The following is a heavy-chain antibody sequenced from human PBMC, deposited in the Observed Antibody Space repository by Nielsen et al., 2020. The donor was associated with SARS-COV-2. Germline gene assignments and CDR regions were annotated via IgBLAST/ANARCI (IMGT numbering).Heavy chain of an antibody. CDR1: GFTFDDYA. CDR3: ARDTKHYYDSSGYYFGAFDI. V-gene: IGHV3-9*01. CDR2: ISWNSGSI. D-gene: IGHD3-22*01. Sequence: SLKISCAASGFTFDDYAMHWVRQAPGKGLEWVSGISWNSGSIGYADSVKGRFTISRDNAKNSLYLQMNSLRAEDTAVYYCARDTKHYYDSSGYYFGAFDIWGQGTMVTVSS. J-gene: IGHJ3*02.